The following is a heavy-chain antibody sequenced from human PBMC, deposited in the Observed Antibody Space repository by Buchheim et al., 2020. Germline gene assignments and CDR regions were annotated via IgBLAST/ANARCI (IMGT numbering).Heavy chain of an antibody. CDR1: GFTFNNYA. Sequence: EVQLLEFGGGLVQPGGSLRLSCAASGFTFNNYAMSWVRQAPGKGLEWVSTISGTDGHTYYADSVKGRFTISRDNSKNTLYVQMNSLRAEDTAVYYCARGYSVPADLSRRYYYYYMDVWGKGTT. CDR3: ARGYSVPADLSRRYYYYYMDV. J-gene: IGHJ6*03. CDR2: ISGTDGHT. D-gene: IGHD2-2*01. V-gene: IGHV3-23*01.